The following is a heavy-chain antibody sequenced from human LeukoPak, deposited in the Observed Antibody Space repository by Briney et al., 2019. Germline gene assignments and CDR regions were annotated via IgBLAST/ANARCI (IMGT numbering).Heavy chain of an antibody. CDR2: ISSSSTTI. D-gene: IGHD2-2*01. CDR3: ARGGGFCGSTSCYGIDS. J-gene: IGHJ4*02. Sequence: PGGSLRLSCAASGFPLSSYSMHWVRQAPGKGLEWLSYISSSSTTIYNADSVRGRFTISRDNAKNSLFLQMNSLRAEDTAVYSCARGGGFCGSTSCYGIDSWGQGTLVTVSS. CDR1: GFPLSSYS. V-gene: IGHV3-48*01.